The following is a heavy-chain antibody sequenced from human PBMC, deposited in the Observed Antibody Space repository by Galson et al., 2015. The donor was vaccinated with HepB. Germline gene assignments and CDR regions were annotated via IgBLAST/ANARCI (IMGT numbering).Heavy chain of an antibody. D-gene: IGHD6-19*01. CDR1: GFTFSHYG. Sequence: SLRLSCAASGFTFSHYGMHWVRQAPGKGLEWVALIWHDGRNKEYADSVKGRFTISRDNSKNAVHLQMNSLRAEDTAVYYCAKGSGLSGKYYFDFWGQGSLVIVSS. V-gene: IGHV3-33*03. CDR3: AKGSGLSGKYYFDF. CDR2: IWHDGRNK. J-gene: IGHJ4*02.